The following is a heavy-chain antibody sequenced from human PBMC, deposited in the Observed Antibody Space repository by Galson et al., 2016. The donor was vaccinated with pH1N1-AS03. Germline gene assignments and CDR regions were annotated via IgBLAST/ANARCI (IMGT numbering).Heavy chain of an antibody. V-gene: IGHV5-51*01. J-gene: IGHJ3*01. D-gene: IGHD7-27*01. CDR3: ARPSPLGIPGRKGLYAFDF. CDR1: GFNFTSHW. CDR2: MYPEDSDI. Sequence: QSGAEVKKPGESLRISCKGSGFNFTSHWISWVRQMPGKGLEWLGIMYPEDSDIRYSPSLRGQVTISADKSISTAYLQWTSLEASDSAIYFCARPSPLGIPGRKGLYAFDFWGQGTKVTVSS.